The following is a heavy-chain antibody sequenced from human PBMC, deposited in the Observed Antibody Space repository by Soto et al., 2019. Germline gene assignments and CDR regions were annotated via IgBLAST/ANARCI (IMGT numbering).Heavy chain of an antibody. CDR3: VRVRVGSIPLNYDMDV. CDR1: GDTLSRHG. Sequence: QEQLVQSGPEVQKPGSSVKVSCKASGDTLSRHGISWVRQAPGQGLEWMGGIIPIFRITNYAQKFQGRLMITPDESTRTAYMELSRLGSDDSAVYFCVRVRVGSIPLNYDMDVWGQGTTVTVS. J-gene: IGHJ6*02. D-gene: IGHD1-26*01. CDR2: IIPIFRIT. V-gene: IGHV1-69*01.